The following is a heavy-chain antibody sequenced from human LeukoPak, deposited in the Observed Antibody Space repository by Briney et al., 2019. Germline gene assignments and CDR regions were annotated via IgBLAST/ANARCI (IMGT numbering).Heavy chain of an antibody. CDR2: VSHSGST. Sequence: SETLSLTCAVYGASFSGYYWSWIRQPPGKGLEWIGDVSHSGSTNYNLSLKSRVTISVDTSKNQFSLKLSSVTAADTAVYYCARGGYYDSSISYAYFDIWGQGTMVTVSS. D-gene: IGHD3-22*01. CDR1: GASFSGYY. V-gene: IGHV4-34*01. CDR3: ARGGYYDSSISYAYFDI. J-gene: IGHJ3*02.